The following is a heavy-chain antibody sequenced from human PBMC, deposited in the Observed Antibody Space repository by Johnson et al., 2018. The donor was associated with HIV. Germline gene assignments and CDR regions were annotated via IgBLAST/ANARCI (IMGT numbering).Heavy chain of an antibody. Sequence: VQLVESGGGVVQPGRSLRLFCAVSGFTFSTYTMHWVRQAPGKGLEWVALISYDGRNKYYADSVKGRFTISRDNSKNTLYLQMNSLRAEDTAVYYCARDPNYYDSAAFDIWGQGTMVTVSS. CDR3: ARDPNYYDSAAFDI. V-gene: IGHV3-30*04. CDR2: ISYDGRNK. J-gene: IGHJ3*02. CDR1: GFTFSTYT. D-gene: IGHD3-22*01.